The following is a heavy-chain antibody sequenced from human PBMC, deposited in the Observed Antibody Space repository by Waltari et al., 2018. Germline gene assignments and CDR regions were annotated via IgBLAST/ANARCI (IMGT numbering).Heavy chain of an antibody. CDR3: ASYILDYDYIWGSYRYGGFDY. D-gene: IGHD3-16*02. CDR2: IYHSGST. Sequence: QVQLQESGPGLVKPSETLSLTCAVSGYSISSGYYWGWIRQPPGKGLEWIGSIYHSGSTYYNPSLKSRVTISVDTSKNQFSLKLSSVTAADTAVYYCASYILDYDYIWGSYRYGGFDYWGQGTLVTVSS. V-gene: IGHV4-38-2*01. CDR1: GYSISSGYY. J-gene: IGHJ4*02.